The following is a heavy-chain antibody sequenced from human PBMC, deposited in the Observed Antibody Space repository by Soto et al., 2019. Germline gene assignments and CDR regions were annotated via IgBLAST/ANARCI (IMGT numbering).Heavy chain of an antibody. J-gene: IGHJ3*02. Sequence: PGGSLRLSCAASGFIFGNYAVHWARRAPGKGLEWVGLISYDGSNKYYADSLKGRFTISRDNARNSFYLQMNSLRAEDTAVYYCARGDYYDSSGPFSDAFDIWGRGTMVTVSS. CDR3: ARGDYYDSSGPFSDAFDI. CDR2: ISYDGSNK. D-gene: IGHD3-22*01. CDR1: GFIFGNYA. V-gene: IGHV3-30*03.